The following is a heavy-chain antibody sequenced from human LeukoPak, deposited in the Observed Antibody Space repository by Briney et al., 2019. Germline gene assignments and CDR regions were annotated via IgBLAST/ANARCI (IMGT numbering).Heavy chain of an antibody. V-gene: IGHV3-74*01. CDR2: INSDGSGT. J-gene: IGHJ4*02. D-gene: IGHD3-22*01. Sequence: GRSLRLSCAASGFTFSMNSMHWVRQAPGKGLVWVSRINSDGSGTSYADSVKGRFTISRDNAKNTLYLQMNSLRAEDTAVYYCARVSSGYYHFDYWGQGTLVTVSS. CDR3: ARVSSGYYHFDY. CDR1: GFTFSMNS.